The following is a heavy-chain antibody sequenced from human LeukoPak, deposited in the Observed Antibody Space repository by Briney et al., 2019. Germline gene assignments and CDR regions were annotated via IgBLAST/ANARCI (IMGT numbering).Heavy chain of an antibody. D-gene: IGHD3-9*01. CDR3: AREGVGDILTGPTGV. V-gene: IGHV4-59*01. CDR2: IYHRGSA. Sequence: SETLSLTCTVSGGSISTFYWSWIRQPPGKGLEWIGYIYHRGSATYNPSLKSRVAISVDTSKNQFSLKLSSVTAADTAVYYCAREGVGDILTGPTGVWGQGTLVTVSS. J-gene: IGHJ4*02. CDR1: GGSISTFY.